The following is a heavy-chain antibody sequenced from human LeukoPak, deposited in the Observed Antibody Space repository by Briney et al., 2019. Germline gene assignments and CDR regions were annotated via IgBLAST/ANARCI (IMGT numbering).Heavy chain of an antibody. D-gene: IGHD6-19*01. CDR2: INGSGGST. CDR3: AKDHYSSGWYPTPFDY. Sequence: GGSLTLSCAASGFTFSSYAMSWVRPAPGKGMEWDSAINGSGGSTYYADSVKGRFTISRDNFKNTLYLQMNSLRAEDTAVYYCAKDHYSSGWYPTPFDYWGQGTLVTVAS. CDR1: GFTFSSYA. J-gene: IGHJ4*02. V-gene: IGHV3-23*01.